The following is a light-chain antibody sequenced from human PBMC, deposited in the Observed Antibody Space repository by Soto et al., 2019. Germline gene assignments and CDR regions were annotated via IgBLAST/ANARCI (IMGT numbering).Light chain of an antibody. CDR1: HSVATN. V-gene: IGKV3-15*01. J-gene: IGKJ1*01. CDR3: QQYNDWPPPGT. Sequence: ILVTQSPATLSVSPGERVTLSCTTSHSVATNLAWYQQKPGQSPRRLIYGASTRANGVPDRFCGSGSETEFTLTITSLQSEDFAVYFCQQYNDWPPPGTFGQGTRVEI. CDR2: GAS.